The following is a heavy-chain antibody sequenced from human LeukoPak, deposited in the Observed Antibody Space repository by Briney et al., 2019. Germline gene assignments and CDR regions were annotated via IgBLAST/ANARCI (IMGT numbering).Heavy chain of an antibody. CDR3: ARDFRRAFDY. J-gene: IGHJ4*02. V-gene: IGHV3-21*01. CDR1: GFTFSSYS. Sequence: GGSLRPSCAASGFTFSSYSMNWVRQAPGKGLEWVSSISSSSSYIYYADSVKGRFTISRDNAKNSLYLQMNSLRAEDTAVYFCARDFRRAFDYWGQGTLVTVSS. CDR2: ISSSSSYI.